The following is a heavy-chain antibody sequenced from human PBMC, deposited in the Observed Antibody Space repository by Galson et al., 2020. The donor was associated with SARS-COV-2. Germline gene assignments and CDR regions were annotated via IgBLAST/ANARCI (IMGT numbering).Heavy chain of an antibody. CDR3: ARGAVLRYFDWLARYYFDC. CDR2: IYYSGST. J-gene: IGHJ4*02. CDR1: GGSISSGGYY. V-gene: IGHV4-31*03. Sequence: ASETLSLTCTVSGGSISSGGYYWSWIRQHPGKGLEWIGYIYYSGSTYYNPSLKSRVTISVDTSKNTFSLKLSSVTAAGTAMYYCARGAVLRYFDWLARYYFDCWGQGTLVTVSS. D-gene: IGHD3-9*01.